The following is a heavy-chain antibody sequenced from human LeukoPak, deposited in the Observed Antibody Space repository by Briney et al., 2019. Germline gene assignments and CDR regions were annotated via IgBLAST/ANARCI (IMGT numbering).Heavy chain of an antibody. V-gene: IGHV4-30-2*01. J-gene: IGHJ6*02. CDR2: IYHSGST. D-gene: IGHD2-2*01. Sequence: PSETLSLTCAVSGGSISSGGYSWSWIRQPPGKGLEWIGYIYHSGSTYYNPSLKSRVTISVDRPKNQFSLKLSSVTAADTAVYYCARGPGRVVVPAAQVFYYYYGMDVWGQGTTVTVSS. CDR3: ARGPGRVVVPAAQVFYYYYGMDV. CDR1: GGSISSGGYS.